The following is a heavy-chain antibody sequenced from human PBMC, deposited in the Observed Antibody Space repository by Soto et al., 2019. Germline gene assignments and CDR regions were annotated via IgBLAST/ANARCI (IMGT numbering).Heavy chain of an antibody. CDR2: INAYNGNT. Sequence: ASVKVSCKASGYTFTSYGISWVRQAPGQGLEWMGWINAYNGNTNYAQKLQGKVTMTTDTSTSTAYMELRSLRSDDTAVYYCARDRSEVGVRGVIITQWFDPWGQGTLVTVSS. V-gene: IGHV1-18*01. D-gene: IGHD3-10*01. CDR3: ARDRSEVGVRGVIITQWFDP. CDR1: GYTFTSYG. J-gene: IGHJ5*02.